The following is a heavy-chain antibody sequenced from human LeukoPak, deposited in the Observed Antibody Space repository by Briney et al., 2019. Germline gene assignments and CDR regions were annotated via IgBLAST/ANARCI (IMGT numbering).Heavy chain of an antibody. D-gene: IGHD4-17*01. CDR2: IIPIFGTA. J-gene: IGHJ4*02. CDR1: GGTFSSYA. V-gene: IGHV1-69*13. Sequence: AVTVYCTASGGTFSSYAISWVRQAPGQGLEWMGGIIPIFGTANYAQKFQGRVTITADESTSTAYMELSSLRSEDTAVYYCARDQYGDYVGWGQGTLVTVSS. CDR3: ARDQYGDYVG.